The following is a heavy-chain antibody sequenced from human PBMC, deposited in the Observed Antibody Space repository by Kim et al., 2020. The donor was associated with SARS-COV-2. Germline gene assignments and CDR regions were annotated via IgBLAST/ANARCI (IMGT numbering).Heavy chain of an antibody. J-gene: IGHJ3*02. Sequence: GGSLRLSCAASGFTFSSYGMHWVRQAPGKGLEWVAVIWYDGSNKYYADSVKGRFTISRDNSKNTLYLQMNSLRAEDTAVYYCAKDRGRTWFGELPNAFDIWGQGTMVTVSS. V-gene: IGHV3-33*06. CDR2: IWYDGSNK. D-gene: IGHD3-10*01. CDR1: GFTFSSYG. CDR3: AKDRGRTWFGELPNAFDI.